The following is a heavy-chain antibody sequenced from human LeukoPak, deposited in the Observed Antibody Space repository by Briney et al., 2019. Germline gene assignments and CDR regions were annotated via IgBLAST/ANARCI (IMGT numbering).Heavy chain of an antibody. CDR2: INPNSGGT. CDR1: GYTFTGYY. Sequence: GASVKVSCKASGYTFTGYYMHWVRQAPGQGLEWMGWINPNSGGTNYAQKFQGRVTMTRDTSISTAYMELSRLRSDDTAVYYCARAQYYYDSSGYLVYWGQGTLVTVSS. CDR3: ARAQYYYDSSGYLVY. J-gene: IGHJ4*02. V-gene: IGHV1-2*02. D-gene: IGHD3-22*01.